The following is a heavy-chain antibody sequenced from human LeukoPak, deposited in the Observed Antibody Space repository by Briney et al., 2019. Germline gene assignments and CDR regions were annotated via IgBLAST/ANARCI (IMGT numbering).Heavy chain of an antibody. CDR2: INFNSGDT. V-gene: IGHV1-2*02. D-gene: IGHD1-26*01. Sequence: GAAVKVSCKASGYTFSGYYIHWARQAPGQGLEWMGWINFNSGDTNYAQKFQGRVTVTRDTSISTTYMELSSLRADDTAIYHCVRERGATVDYWGQGTLVTVSS. J-gene: IGHJ4*02. CDR3: VRERGATVDY. CDR1: GYTFSGYY.